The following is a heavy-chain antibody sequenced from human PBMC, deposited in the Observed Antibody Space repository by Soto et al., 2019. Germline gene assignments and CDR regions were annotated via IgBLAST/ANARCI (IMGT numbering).Heavy chain of an antibody. J-gene: IGHJ5*02. V-gene: IGHV1-3*01. Sequence: ASVKVSCKASGYTFTSYAMHWVRQAPGQGLEWMGWINAGNGNTKYSQKFQGRVTITRDTSASTAYMELSSLRSEDTAVYYCASQRTIFGVVTPNWFDPWGQGTLVTVSS. CDR3: ASQRTIFGVVTPNWFDP. CDR2: INAGNGNT. D-gene: IGHD3-3*01. CDR1: GYTFTSYA.